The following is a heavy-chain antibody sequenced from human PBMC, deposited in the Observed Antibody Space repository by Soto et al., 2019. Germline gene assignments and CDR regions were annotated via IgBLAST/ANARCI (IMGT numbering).Heavy chain of an antibody. V-gene: IGHV3-30*18. D-gene: IGHD6-13*01. J-gene: IGHJ6*02. Sequence: GGSLRLSCAASGFTFSSYGMHWVRQAPGKGLEWVAVISYDGSNKYYADSVKGRFTISRDNSKNTLYLQMNSLRAEDTAVYYCAKDLEQQLGAIRSFNYYYYYGMDVWGQGTTVTVSS. CDR3: AKDLEQQLGAIRSFNYYYYYGMDV. CDR1: GFTFSSYG. CDR2: ISYDGSNK.